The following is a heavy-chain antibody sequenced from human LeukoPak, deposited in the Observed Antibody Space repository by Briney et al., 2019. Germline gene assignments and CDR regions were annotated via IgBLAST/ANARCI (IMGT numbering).Heavy chain of an antibody. J-gene: IGHJ4*02. CDR1: GFTFSDYS. Sequence: PGGSLRLSCAASGFTFSDYSMNWVRQAPGKGLEWVSSISSSSSYIYYADSVKGRFTISRDNAKNSLYLQMNSLRAEDTAVYYCARTPSGSYLKTYFDYWGQGTLVTVSS. V-gene: IGHV3-21*01. D-gene: IGHD1-26*01. CDR3: ARTPSGSYLKTYFDY. CDR2: ISSSSSYI.